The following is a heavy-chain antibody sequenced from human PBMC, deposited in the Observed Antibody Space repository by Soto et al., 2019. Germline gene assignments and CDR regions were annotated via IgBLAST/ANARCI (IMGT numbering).Heavy chain of an antibody. CDR1: GGSFSGYY. V-gene: IGHV4-34*01. Sequence: PWETLSLTCAVYGGSFSGYYWSWIRQPPGKGLEWIGEINHSGTTNYNPSLKSRVTISVDTSKNQFSLKLRSVTAADTAVYYCARVHASSILRFLEWLPIGDYYYGLDVWGQGTTVAVCS. J-gene: IGHJ6*02. CDR3: ARVHASSILRFLEWLPIGDYYYGLDV. CDR2: INHSGTT. D-gene: IGHD3-3*01.